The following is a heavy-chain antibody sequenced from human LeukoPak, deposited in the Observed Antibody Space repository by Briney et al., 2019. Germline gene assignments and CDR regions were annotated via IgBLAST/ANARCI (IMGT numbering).Heavy chain of an antibody. Sequence: PSETLSLTCAVYGGSFSGYYWSWIRQPPGKGLEWIGEINHSGSTNYNPSLKSRVTILVDTSKNQFSLRLSSVTAADTAVYYCAREEDTASYWGQGTLVTVSS. J-gene: IGHJ4*02. CDR3: AREEDTASY. V-gene: IGHV4-34*01. CDR2: INHSGST. CDR1: GGSFSGYY. D-gene: IGHD5-18*01.